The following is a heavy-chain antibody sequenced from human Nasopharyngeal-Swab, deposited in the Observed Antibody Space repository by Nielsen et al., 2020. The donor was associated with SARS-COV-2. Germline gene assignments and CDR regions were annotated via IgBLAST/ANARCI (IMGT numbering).Heavy chain of an antibody. CDR1: GFTFGSFG. CDR2: ISPSSGYI. D-gene: IGHD3-3*01. J-gene: IGHJ6*03. Sequence: GESLKISCAGSGFTFGSFGMTWVRQAPGKGLEWVSYISPSSGYIYYAESLKGRITISRDNGKNSVYLLMSSLRADDTAVYFCARQDRFYYYLDVWGKGTTVTVSS. V-gene: IGHV3-21*01. CDR3: ARQDRFYYYLDV.